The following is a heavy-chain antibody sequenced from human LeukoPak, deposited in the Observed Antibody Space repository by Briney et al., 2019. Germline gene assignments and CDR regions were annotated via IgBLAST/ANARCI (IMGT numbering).Heavy chain of an antibody. CDR1: GFTFSSYA. D-gene: IGHD1-26*01. Sequence: PGGSLRLSCAASGFTFSSYAMSWVRQAPGKGLEWVSAISGSGGSTYYADSVKGRFTISRDNSKNTLYLQMNSLRAEDTAVYYCAKVPANRGSWGIFDYWGQGTLVTVSS. CDR2: ISGSGGST. CDR3: AKVPANRGSWGIFDY. J-gene: IGHJ4*02. V-gene: IGHV3-23*01.